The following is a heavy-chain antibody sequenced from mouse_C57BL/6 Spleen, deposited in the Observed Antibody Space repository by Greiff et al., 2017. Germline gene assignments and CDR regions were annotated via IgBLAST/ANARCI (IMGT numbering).Heavy chain of an antibody. D-gene: IGHD2-1*01. CDR1: GFTFSDYG. V-gene: IGHV5-17*01. J-gene: IGHJ3*01. CDR2: ISSGSSTI. Sequence: EVMLVESGGGLVKPGGSLKLSCAASGFTFSDYGMHWVRQAPEKGLEWVAYISSGSSTIYYADTVKGRFTISRDNAKNTLFLQMTSLRSEDTAMYYCASRGGNYWFAYWGQGTLVTVSA. CDR3: ASRGGNYWFAY.